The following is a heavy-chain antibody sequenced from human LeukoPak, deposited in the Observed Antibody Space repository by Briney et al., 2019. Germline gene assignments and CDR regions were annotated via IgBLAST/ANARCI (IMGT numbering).Heavy chain of an antibody. CDR3: ARTLTMVRGVIYGSYFDY. CDR1: GYTFTGYY. V-gene: IGHV1-2*02. CDR2: INPNSGGT. Sequence: ASVKVSCKASGYTFTGYYMHWVRQAPGQGLEWMGWINPNSGGTNYAQKFQGRVTMTRDTSISTAYMELSRLRSDDTAVYYCARTLTMVRGVIYGSYFDYWGQGTLVPVSS. D-gene: IGHD3-10*01. J-gene: IGHJ4*02.